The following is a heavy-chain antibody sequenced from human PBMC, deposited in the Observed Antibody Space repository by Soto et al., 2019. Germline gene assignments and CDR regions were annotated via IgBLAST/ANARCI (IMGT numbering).Heavy chain of an antibody. V-gene: IGHV4-4*02. D-gene: IGHD6-19*01. CDR3: ARSFGWYAIDY. J-gene: IGHJ4*02. Sequence: QVLLQESGPGLVQPSGTLSLSCAVSGGSISSSHFWGWVRQPPGKGLEWVGDISRSGSVNYNPSLKSRVAISIDKSKNQFSLKLNSVTAADTAVYYCARSFGWYAIDYWGQGTLVIVSS. CDR2: ISRSGSV. CDR1: GGSISSSHF.